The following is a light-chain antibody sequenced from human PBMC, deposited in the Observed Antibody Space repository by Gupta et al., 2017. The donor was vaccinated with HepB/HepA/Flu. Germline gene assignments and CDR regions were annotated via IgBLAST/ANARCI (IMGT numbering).Light chain of an antibody. J-gene: IGLJ2*01. Sequence: QSALTQPASVSGSPGQSITISCTGTSSDVGGYNYVSWYQQHPGKAPKLMIYDVSNRPSGVSNRFSGSKSGNTASLTISGLQAEDEADYYCSSNTSSSNRFGGGTKLTVL. CDR3: SSNTSSSNR. V-gene: IGLV2-14*01. CDR2: DVS. CDR1: SSDVGGYNY.